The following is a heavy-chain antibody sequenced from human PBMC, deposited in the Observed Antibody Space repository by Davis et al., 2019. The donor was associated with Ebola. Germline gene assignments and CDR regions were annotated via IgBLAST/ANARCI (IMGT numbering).Heavy chain of an antibody. CDR2: INAGNGNT. V-gene: IGHV1-3*01. Sequence: AASVKVSCKASGYTFTSYAMHWVRQAPGQRLEWMGWINAGNGNTKYSQKFQGRVTITRDTSASTAYMELSSLRSEDTAVYYCARATTVSYVLGHGMDVWGQGTTVTVSS. CDR1: GYTFTSYA. CDR3: ARATTVSYVLGHGMDV. J-gene: IGHJ6*02. D-gene: IGHD3-3*02.